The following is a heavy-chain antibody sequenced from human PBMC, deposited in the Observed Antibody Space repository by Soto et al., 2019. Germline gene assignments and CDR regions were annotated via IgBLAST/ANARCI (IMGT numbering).Heavy chain of an antibody. CDR1: GDTFTSHW. Sequence: GESLKISCKGSGDTFTSHWIAWVRQMPGKGLELMGLIYPADSDTRYSPSFEGQVTISVDKSISPAYLQWGSLRASDTAMYYCVRPQGKGLGTIRGAFDIWGQGTKVTVSS. CDR3: VRPQGKGLGTIRGAFDI. J-gene: IGHJ3*02. V-gene: IGHV5-51*01. CDR2: IYPADSDT. D-gene: IGHD3-10*01.